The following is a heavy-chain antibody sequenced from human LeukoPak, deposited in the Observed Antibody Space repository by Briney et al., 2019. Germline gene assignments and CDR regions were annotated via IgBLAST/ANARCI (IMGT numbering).Heavy chain of an antibody. Sequence: GGSLRLSCAASGFTFSSYEMNWVRQAPGKGLEWVSHIGRSGTIYYADSVRGRFTISRDNAKNSLYLQVNSLRAEDTAVYYCARDPPNGGIDYWGQGTLVTVSS. CDR1: GFTFSSYE. D-gene: IGHD4-23*01. V-gene: IGHV3-48*03. J-gene: IGHJ4*02. CDR3: ARDPPNGGIDY. CDR2: IGRSGTI.